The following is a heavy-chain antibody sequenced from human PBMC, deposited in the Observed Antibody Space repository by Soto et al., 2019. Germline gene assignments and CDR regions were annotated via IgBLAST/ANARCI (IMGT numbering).Heavy chain of an antibody. CDR3: AKLALTFGGVIGNYYYGMDV. D-gene: IGHD3-16*02. Sequence: GGSLRLSCAASGFTFDDYAMHWVRQAPGKGLEWVSGISWNSGSIGYADSVKGRFTISRDNAKNSLYLQMNSLRAEDTALYYCAKLALTFGGVIGNYYYGMDVWGQGTTVTVSS. CDR1: GFTFDDYA. V-gene: IGHV3-9*01. J-gene: IGHJ6*02. CDR2: ISWNSGSI.